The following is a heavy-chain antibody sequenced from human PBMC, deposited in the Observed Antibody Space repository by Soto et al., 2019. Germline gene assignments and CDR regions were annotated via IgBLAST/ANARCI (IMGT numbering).Heavy chain of an antibody. V-gene: IGHV1-2*02. D-gene: IGHD3-10*01. CDR2: IDPKNGGT. CDR1: GYTFTGYY. J-gene: IGHJ4*02. Sequence: ASVKVSCQASGYTFTGYYIHWVRQAPGQGLEWMGWIDPKNGGTFSAQKFQGRLTMTRDTSISTVYMDLSGLTSDDTALYYCGRDDYGIFPYWGQGSLVTVSS. CDR3: GRDDYGIFPY.